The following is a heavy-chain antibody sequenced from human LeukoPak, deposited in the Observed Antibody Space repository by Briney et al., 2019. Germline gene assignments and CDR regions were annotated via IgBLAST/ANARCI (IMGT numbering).Heavy chain of an antibody. J-gene: IGHJ4*02. V-gene: IGHV3-74*01. D-gene: IGHD4-17*01. CDR2: ITLDVSKT. CDR1: EFTFTNYW. Sequence: PGGSLRLSCAAPEFTFTNYWMHTVRQAPGERLVWVSRITLDVSKTDYADSVRGRYTISRETAKNTHYLQMNTLRPEDTAVYFSVNLDYADSYLRGAQGT. CDR3: VNLDYADSYLR.